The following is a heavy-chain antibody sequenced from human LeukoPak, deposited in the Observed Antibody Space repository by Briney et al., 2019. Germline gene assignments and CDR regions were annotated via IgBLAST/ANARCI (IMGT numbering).Heavy chain of an antibody. CDR1: GFTFSSYS. D-gene: IGHD2-2*01. V-gene: IGHV3-48*01. Sequence: PGGSVRLSCAASGFTFSSYSMNWVRQAPGKGLEWVSYIGAAGSTIYYADSVKGRFTISRDNAKNSLFLQMNSLRAEDTAVYYCARDSSTYAGPPDYWGQGTLVTVSS. J-gene: IGHJ4*02. CDR3: ARDSSTYAGPPDY. CDR2: IGAAGSTI.